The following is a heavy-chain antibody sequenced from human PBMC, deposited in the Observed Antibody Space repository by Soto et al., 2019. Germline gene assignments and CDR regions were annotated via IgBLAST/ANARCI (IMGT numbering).Heavy chain of an antibody. CDR2: VYYSGST. D-gene: IGHD3-9*01. J-gene: IGHJ4*02. V-gene: IGHV4-39*01. Sequence: SETLSLTCTVSGCSVSSSSYYWCWVRQPPGEGLEWIGSVYYSGSTYYNPSLESRVTISVDKSKNQFSLKLMSLSAADTAVYYCGRLEGLATISYYFDYWGQGALVTVSS. CDR1: GCSVSSSSYY. CDR3: GRLEGLATISYYFDY.